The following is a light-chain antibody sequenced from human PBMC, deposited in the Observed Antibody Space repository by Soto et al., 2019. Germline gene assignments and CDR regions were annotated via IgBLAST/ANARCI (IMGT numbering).Light chain of an antibody. J-gene: IGKJ4*01. CDR3: QQYGSSPLT. Sequence: EIVLTQSPGTLSLSPGERATLSCTTSQSVSSDFLAWYQQTPGQAPRLLVHGASSRATGIPDRFSGSGSGTEFTLTISRLEPEDFAVYYCQQYGSSPLTFGGGTKVEIK. V-gene: IGKV3-20*01. CDR1: QSVSSDF. CDR2: GAS.